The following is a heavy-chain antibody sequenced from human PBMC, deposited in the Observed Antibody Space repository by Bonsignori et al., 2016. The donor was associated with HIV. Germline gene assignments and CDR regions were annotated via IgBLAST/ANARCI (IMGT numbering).Heavy chain of an antibody. CDR1: GYTFTGYY. D-gene: IGHD1-26*01. CDR3: AREDSGSYYYYYYYMDV. Sequence: ASVKVSCKASGYTFTGYYMHWVRQAPGQGLEWMGWINPNSGGTNYAQKFQGRVTMTRDTSISTAYMELSRLRSDDTAVYYCAREDSGSYYYYYYYMDVWGKGTTVTVSS. V-gene: IGHV1-2*02. J-gene: IGHJ6*03. CDR2: INPNSGGT.